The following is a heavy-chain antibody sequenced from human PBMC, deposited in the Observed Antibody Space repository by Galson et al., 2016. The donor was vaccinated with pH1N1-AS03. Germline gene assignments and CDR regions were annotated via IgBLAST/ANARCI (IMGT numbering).Heavy chain of an antibody. V-gene: IGHV3-23*01. Sequence: SLRLSCAASGFTFSSYAMSWVRQAPGKGLESVSAISGNGGSTYYADSGKGRFTISRHSSTNTLYLQMNSLRSEDTAVYFCTRDLGRFLEWVLDYWGQGSLVTVSS. CDR1: GFTFSSYA. CDR2: ISGNGGST. D-gene: IGHD3-3*01. CDR3: TRDLGRFLEWVLDY. J-gene: IGHJ4*02.